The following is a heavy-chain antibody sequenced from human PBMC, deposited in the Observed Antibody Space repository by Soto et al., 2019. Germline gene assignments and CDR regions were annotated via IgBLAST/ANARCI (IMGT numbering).Heavy chain of an antibody. Sequence: EVQLVESGGGLVQPGGSLRLSCAASGFTFSSYSMNWVRQAPGKGLEWVSYISSSSSTIYYADSVKGRFTISRDNAKNSLYLQMNILRDEDTAVYYCARVGKYYYGSGSQNYYYYGMDVWGQGTTVTVSS. CDR1: GFTFSSYS. J-gene: IGHJ6*02. V-gene: IGHV3-48*02. D-gene: IGHD3-10*01. CDR2: ISSSSSTI. CDR3: ARVGKYYYGSGSQNYYYYGMDV.